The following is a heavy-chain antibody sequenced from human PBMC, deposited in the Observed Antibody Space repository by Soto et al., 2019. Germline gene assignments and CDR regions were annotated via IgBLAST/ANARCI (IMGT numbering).Heavy chain of an antibody. CDR2: INAGDGDT. Sequence: QIQLVQSGAEEKKPGASVRLSCKASGYIFSNYGIHWVRQAPGQGLEWVGYINAGDGDTRYSPKFQGRLTITRDTSASTAYMGLSRLTSKDTAVYYCATSDWAWWGLGSIVTVSS. CDR1: GYIFSNYG. J-gene: IGHJ4*02. CDR3: ATSDWAW. D-gene: IGHD3-9*01. V-gene: IGHV1-3*05.